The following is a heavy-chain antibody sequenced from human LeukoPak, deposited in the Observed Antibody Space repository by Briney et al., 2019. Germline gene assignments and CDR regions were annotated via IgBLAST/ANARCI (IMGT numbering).Heavy chain of an antibody. J-gene: IGHJ3*02. CDR2: INPNSGGT. CDR3: ARDHVLLWFGELLAFDI. V-gene: IGHV1-2*02. D-gene: IGHD3-10*01. CDR1: GYTFTVYY. Sequence: ASVKVSCKASGYTFTVYYMHWVRQAPGQGLEWMGWINPNSGGTNYAQKFQGRVTMTRDTSISTAYMELSRLRSDDTAVYYCARDHVLLWFGELLAFDIWGQGTMVTVSP.